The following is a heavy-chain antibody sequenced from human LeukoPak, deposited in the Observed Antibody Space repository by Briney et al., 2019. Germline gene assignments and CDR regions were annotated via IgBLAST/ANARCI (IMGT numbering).Heavy chain of an antibody. V-gene: IGHV1-2*02. Sequence: ASVKVSCKASGYTFTDYYIHWVRQAPGQGLEWMGWINPNSGGTNYAQRFQGRVTMTRDTSISTLYMELSRLRSDDTALYYCARRNFDWFDPWGQGTLVTVSS. CDR2: INPNSGGT. CDR3: ARRNFDWFDP. J-gene: IGHJ5*02. CDR1: GYTFTDYY.